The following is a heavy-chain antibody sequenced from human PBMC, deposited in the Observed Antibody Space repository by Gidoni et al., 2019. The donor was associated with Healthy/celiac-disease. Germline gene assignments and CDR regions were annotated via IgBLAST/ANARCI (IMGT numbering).Heavy chain of an antibody. J-gene: IGHJ4*02. Sequence: QVQLVESGGGVVQPGRSLRRSCAASGFTFSSYGMHWVRQAPGKGLEWVAVISYDGSNQYYADSVKGRFTISRDNSKNPLYLQMNSLRAEDTAVYYCASDYYDSSGYENYFDYWGQGTLVTVSS. CDR2: ISYDGSNQ. CDR1: GFTFSSYG. CDR3: ASDYYDSSGYENYFDY. D-gene: IGHD3-22*01. V-gene: IGHV3-30*03.